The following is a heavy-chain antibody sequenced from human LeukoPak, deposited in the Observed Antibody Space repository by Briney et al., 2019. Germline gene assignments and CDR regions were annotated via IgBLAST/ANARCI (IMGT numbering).Heavy chain of an antibody. CDR2: IYYSGST. J-gene: IGHJ2*01. V-gene: IGHV4-59*01. CDR1: GGSISSYY. CDR3: ARDLERYFDL. Sequence: SETLSLTCTVSGGSISSYYWSWIRQPPGKGLEWIGYIYYSGSTNYSPSLKSRVTISVDTSKNQFSLKLSSVTAADTAVYYCARDLERYFDLWGRGTLVTVSS.